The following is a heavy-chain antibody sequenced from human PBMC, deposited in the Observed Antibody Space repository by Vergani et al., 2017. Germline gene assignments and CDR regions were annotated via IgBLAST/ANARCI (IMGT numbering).Heavy chain of an antibody. CDR2: IYSGGST. Sequence: EVQLVESGGGLIQPGGSLRLSCAASGFTVSSNYMSWVRQAPGKGLEWVSVIYSGGSTYYADSVKGRFTISRDDSKNTLYLQMNSLKTEDTAVYYCTTDLTPNWFDPWGQGTLVTVSS. CDR3: TTDLTPNWFDP. V-gene: IGHV3-53*01. D-gene: IGHD3-9*01. CDR1: GFTVSSNY. J-gene: IGHJ5*02.